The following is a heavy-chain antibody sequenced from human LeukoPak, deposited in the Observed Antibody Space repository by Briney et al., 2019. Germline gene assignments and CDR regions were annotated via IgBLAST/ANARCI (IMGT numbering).Heavy chain of an antibody. Sequence: GGSLRLSCAASGFTFSSYWRSWVRQAPGKGLEWVANIKQDGSEKYYVDSVKGRFTISRDNAKNSLYLQMNSLRAEDTAVYYCARGGRIAAAGQYYFDYWGQGTLVTVSS. J-gene: IGHJ4*02. CDR1: GFTFSSYW. CDR3: ARGGRIAAAGQYYFDY. D-gene: IGHD6-13*01. CDR2: IKQDGSEK. V-gene: IGHV3-7*04.